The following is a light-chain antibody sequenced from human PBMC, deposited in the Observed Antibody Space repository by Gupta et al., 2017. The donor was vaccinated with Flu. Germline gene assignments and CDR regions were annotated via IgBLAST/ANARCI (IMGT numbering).Light chain of an antibody. CDR3: QQDNSYSWT. V-gene: IGKV1-5*03. CDR1: QSISSW. CDR2: KAS. Sequence: PSTLSASVGDRVTITCRASQSISSWLAWYQQKPGRAPKLLIYKASSLESGVPSRFSGSGFGTEFTLTISSLQPDDFATYYCQQDNSYSWTFGQGTKV. J-gene: IGKJ1*01.